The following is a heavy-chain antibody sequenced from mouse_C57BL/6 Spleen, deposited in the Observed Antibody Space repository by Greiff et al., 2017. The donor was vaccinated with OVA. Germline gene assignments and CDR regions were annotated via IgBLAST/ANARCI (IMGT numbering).Heavy chain of an antibody. Sequence: QVQLKESGAELVRPGASVKLSCKASGYTFTDYYINWVKQRPGQGLEWIARIYPGSGNTYYNEKFKGKATLTAEKSSSTAYMQLSSLTSEDSAVYFCARQLGGYYFDYWGQGTTLTVSS. D-gene: IGHD4-1*02. CDR3: ARQLGGYYFDY. J-gene: IGHJ2*01. CDR1: GYTFTDYY. V-gene: IGHV1-76*01. CDR2: IYPGSGNT.